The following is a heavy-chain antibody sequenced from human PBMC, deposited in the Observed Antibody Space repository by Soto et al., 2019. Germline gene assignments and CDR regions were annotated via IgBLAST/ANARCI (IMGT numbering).Heavy chain of an antibody. D-gene: IGHD4-17*01. CDR2: ISSSGSTI. J-gene: IGHJ4*02. CDR1: GFTFSDYY. V-gene: IGHV3-11*01. CDR3: ARALRTFYGDYSGVDY. Sequence: GGSLRLSCAASGFTFSDYYMSWIRQAPGKGLEWVSYISSSGSTIYYADSVKGRFTISRDNAKNSLYLQMNSLRAEDTAVYYCARALRTFYGDYSGVDYWGQGTLVTVSS.